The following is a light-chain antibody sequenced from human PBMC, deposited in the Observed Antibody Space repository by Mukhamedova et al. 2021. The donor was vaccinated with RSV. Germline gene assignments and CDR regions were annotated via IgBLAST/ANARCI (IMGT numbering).Light chain of an antibody. V-gene: IGKV3-20*01. Sequence: MGSQSVGNNYLAWYQQKPGQAPRLFIYAASNRATGIPDRFSGSGSGTEFILTITRVEPEDFAVYYCKQYGSSPRTFGQGTKVEIK. CDR1: QSVGNNY. J-gene: IGKJ1*01. CDR3: KQYGSSPRT. CDR2: AAS.